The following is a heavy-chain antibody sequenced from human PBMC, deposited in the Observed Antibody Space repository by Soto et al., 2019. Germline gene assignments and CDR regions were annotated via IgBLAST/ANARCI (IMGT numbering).Heavy chain of an antibody. CDR1: GFTFSSYS. J-gene: IGHJ4*02. CDR2: ISSSSSTI. Sequence: EVQLVESGGGLVQPGGSLRLSCAASGFTFSSYSMNWVRQAPGKGLEWVSYISSSSSTIYYADSVKGRFTISRDNAKNSLYLQMNSLRDEDTAVYYCARDSCSSSWYPCFDYWGQGTLVTVSS. V-gene: IGHV3-48*02. D-gene: IGHD6-13*01. CDR3: ARDSCSSSWYPCFDY.